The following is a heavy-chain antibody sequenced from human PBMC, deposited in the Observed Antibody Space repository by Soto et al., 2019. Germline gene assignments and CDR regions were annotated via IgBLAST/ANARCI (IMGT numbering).Heavy chain of an antibody. V-gene: IGHV3-23*01. D-gene: IGHD2-15*01. J-gene: IGHJ3*02. CDR1: GFTFSSYA. Sequence: GGSLRLSCAASGFTFSSYAMSWVRQAPGKGLEWVSAISGSGGSTYYADSVKGRFTISRDNSKNTLYLQMNSLRAEDTAVYYCAKKGYCSGGSCFKSGAFDIWGQGTMVTVSS. CDR2: ISGSGGST. CDR3: AKKGYCSGGSCFKSGAFDI.